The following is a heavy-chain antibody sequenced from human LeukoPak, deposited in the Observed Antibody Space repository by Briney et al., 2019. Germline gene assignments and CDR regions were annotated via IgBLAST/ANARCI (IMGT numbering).Heavy chain of an antibody. Sequence: GGSLRLSCAASGFTFSSYSMNWVRQAPGKGLEWVSYITISGTTIYYADSVKGRFTISRDNAKNSLYLQMNSLRAEDTAVYYCARALPGDVVVVPAAIPIHYGMDVWGQGTTVTVSS. V-gene: IGHV3-48*04. CDR1: GFTFSSYS. CDR2: ITISGTTI. J-gene: IGHJ6*02. CDR3: ARALPGDVVVVPAAIPIHYGMDV. D-gene: IGHD2-2*01.